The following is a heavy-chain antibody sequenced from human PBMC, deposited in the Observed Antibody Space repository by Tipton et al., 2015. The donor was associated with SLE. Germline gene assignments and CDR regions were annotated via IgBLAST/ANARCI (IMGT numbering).Heavy chain of an antibody. J-gene: IGHJ3*02. CDR3: ARSLSGGVAFDI. CDR2: IGTAGDT. V-gene: IGHV3-13*04. Sequence: SLRLSCAASGFTFSSYDMHWVRQATGKGLEWVSAIGTAGDTYYPGSVKGRFTISRENAKNSLYLQMNSLRAGDTAVYYCARSLSGGVAFDIWGQGTMVTVSS. D-gene: IGHD1-26*01. CDR1: GFTFSSYD.